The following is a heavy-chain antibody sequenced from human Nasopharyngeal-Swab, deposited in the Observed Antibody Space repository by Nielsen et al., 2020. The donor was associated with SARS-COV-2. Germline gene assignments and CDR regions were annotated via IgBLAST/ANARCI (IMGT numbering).Heavy chain of an antibody. CDR2: ISWNSGSI. J-gene: IGHJ4*02. CDR3: ARAPGDSLDY. Sequence: GGSLRLSCAASGFTFDDYAMHWVRQAPGKGLEWVSGISWNSGSIGYADSVKGRFTISRDNSKNTLHLQMNSLRAEDTAVYYCARAPGDSLDYWGQGTLVTVSS. V-gene: IGHV3-9*01. CDR1: GFTFDDYA. D-gene: IGHD1-26*01.